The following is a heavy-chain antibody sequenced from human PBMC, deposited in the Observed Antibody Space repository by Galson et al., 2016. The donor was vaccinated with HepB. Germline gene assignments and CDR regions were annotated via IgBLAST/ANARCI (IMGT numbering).Heavy chain of an antibody. CDR2: IIPMFGTP. Sequence: SVKVSCKASGGTFSSFAINWVRQAPGQGLEWMGGIIPMFGTPNYAQKFRGRVTVTADGPTSTAYMELSSLRSQDTAVYYCASHTRGQYDSGRYEFNYWGQGTLVTVSS. CDR1: GGTFSSFA. D-gene: IGHD3-10*01. CDR3: ASHTRGQYDSGRYEFNY. V-gene: IGHV1-69*13. J-gene: IGHJ4*02.